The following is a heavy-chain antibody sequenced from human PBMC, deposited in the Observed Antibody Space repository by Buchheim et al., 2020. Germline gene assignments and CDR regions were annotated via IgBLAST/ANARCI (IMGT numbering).Heavy chain of an antibody. J-gene: IGHJ6*02. CDR3: ARDWNYVHYGMDV. V-gene: IGHV1-46*01. CDR1: GYSFTTFD. Sequence: QVQMVQSGAEVKKPGASVKVSCKALGYSFTTFDTHWVRQAPGQGLEWMGIINPSGGSTSYAQKFQGRVTMTRDTSTSTVYMELSSLRSEDTAVYYCARDWNYVHYGMDVWGQGTT. D-gene: IGHD1-7*01. CDR2: INPSGGST.